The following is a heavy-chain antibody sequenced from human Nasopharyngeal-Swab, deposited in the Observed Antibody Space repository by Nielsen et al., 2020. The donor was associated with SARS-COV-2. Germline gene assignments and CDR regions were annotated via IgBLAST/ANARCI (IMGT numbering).Heavy chain of an antibody. CDR1: EFTFSSYA. Sequence: GGSLRLSFAASEFTFSSYAMSWVRQAPGKGPEWVSAISGSGGSTYYADSVKGRFTISRDNSKNTLYLQMNSLRAEDTAVYYCAFIVGASTDYWGQGTLVTVSS. J-gene: IGHJ4*02. CDR3: AFIVGASTDY. CDR2: ISGSGGST. V-gene: IGHV3-23*01. D-gene: IGHD1-26*01.